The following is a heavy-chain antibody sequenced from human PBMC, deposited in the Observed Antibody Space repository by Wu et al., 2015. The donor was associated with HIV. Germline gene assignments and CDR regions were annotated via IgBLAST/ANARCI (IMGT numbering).Heavy chain of an antibody. CDR1: GGTFSNYA. Sequence: QVLLVQSGAEVKKPGSSVQVSCKVSGGTFSNYAISWVRQAPGQGLEWMGGIIPIFGTSNYAQRFQGRVTITAAESTSTVYMELSNLRSEDTAVYYCTRGGYYGSGSYYVWFDPWGQGTLVTVSS. V-gene: IGHV1-69*12. J-gene: IGHJ5*02. D-gene: IGHD3-10*01. CDR2: IIPIFGTS. CDR3: TRGGYYGSGSYYVWFDP.